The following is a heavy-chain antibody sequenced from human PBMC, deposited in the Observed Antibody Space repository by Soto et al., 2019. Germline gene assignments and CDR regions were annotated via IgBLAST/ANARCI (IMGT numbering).Heavy chain of an antibody. Sequence: QVQLVESGGGVVQPGRSLRLSCAASGFTFSSYGMHWVRQAPGKGLEWVAVIWYDGSNKYYADSVKGRFTISRDNSENTLYLQMNSLRAEDTAVYYCARDRVTVYYDSSGYFDYWGQGTLVTVSS. CDR1: GFTFSSYG. J-gene: IGHJ4*02. CDR3: ARDRVTVYYDSSGYFDY. D-gene: IGHD3-22*01. CDR2: IWYDGSNK. V-gene: IGHV3-33*01.